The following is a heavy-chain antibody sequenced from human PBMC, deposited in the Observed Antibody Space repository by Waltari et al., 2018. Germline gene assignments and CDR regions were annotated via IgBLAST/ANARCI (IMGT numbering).Heavy chain of an antibody. CDR2: ISSSSSYT. D-gene: IGHD3-10*01. Sequence: QVQLVESGGGLVKPGGSLRLSCAASGFTFSAYYMSWIRQAPGKGLEWVSYISSSSSYTNYADSVKGRFTISRDNAKNSLYLQMNSLRAEDTAVYYCARDSAENYGSGSFDYWGQGTLVTVSS. CDR3: ARDSAENYGSGSFDY. V-gene: IGHV3-11*06. CDR1: GFTFSAYY. J-gene: IGHJ4*02.